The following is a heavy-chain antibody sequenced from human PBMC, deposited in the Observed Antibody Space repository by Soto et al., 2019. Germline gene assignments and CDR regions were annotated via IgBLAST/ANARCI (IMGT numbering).Heavy chain of an antibody. Sequence: QVQLQESGPGLVKPSETLSLTCTVSGGSISSYCWCWIRQPPGKGLEWLGYIYYSGSTNYNPSLKSRGTISVDTPKNQFPPKLSSVTAADTAVYYCAREGYSCGWYAWGAFDNWGQGRMVTVSS. CDR3: AREGYSCGWYAWGAFDN. J-gene: IGHJ3*02. V-gene: IGHV4-59*01. D-gene: IGHD6-13*01. CDR1: GGSISSYC. CDR2: IYYSGST.